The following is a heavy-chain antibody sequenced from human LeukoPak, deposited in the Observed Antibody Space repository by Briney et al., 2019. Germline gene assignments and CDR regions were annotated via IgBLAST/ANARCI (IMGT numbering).Heavy chain of an antibody. J-gene: IGHJ4*02. Sequence: GGSPRLSCAASGRTVSDYWMHWVRQAPGKGPVWVSGINDDGNTPSYADSVKGQFTISRDNAKQTVYLQMNSLRDEDTAVYYCVRGGGSSGWFYYFDNWGQGTLVTVSS. CDR2: INDDGNTP. CDR3: VRGGGSSGWFYYFDN. CDR1: GRTVSDYW. V-gene: IGHV3-74*01. D-gene: IGHD6-19*01.